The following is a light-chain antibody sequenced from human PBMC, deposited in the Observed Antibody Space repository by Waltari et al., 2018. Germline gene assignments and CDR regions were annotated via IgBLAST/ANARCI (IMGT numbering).Light chain of an antibody. V-gene: IGLV2-14*03. CDR3: SSHTSTVPHV. Sequence: QSALTQPASVSGSPGQSVSISCTGTRNDVGGSAYVSWYQPFPGKPPKPKLIYAVSFRPSGVSSRFSGSKSGNTASLTISGLQAEDEAVYYCSSHTSTVPHVFGTGTKVTVV. CDR2: AVS. J-gene: IGLJ1*01. CDR1: RNDVGGSAY.